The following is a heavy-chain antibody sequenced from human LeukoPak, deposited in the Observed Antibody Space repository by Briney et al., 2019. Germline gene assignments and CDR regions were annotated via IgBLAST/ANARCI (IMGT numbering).Heavy chain of an antibody. CDR2: ISNDGSNR. J-gene: IGHJ4*02. Sequence: GGSLRLSCAASGFTFSSYAIHWVRQAPGKGLEWVAVISNDGSNRYYADSVKGRFTISRDNSKHTLYLQMNSLRPEDTAVYYCARDNRTAAGDAFDYWGQGTLVTVSS. D-gene: IGHD6-13*01. CDR3: ARDNRTAAGDAFDY. CDR1: GFTFSSYA. V-gene: IGHV3-30*04.